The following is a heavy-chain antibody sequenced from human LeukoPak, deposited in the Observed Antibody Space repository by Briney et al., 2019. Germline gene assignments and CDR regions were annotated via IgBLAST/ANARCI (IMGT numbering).Heavy chain of an antibody. J-gene: IGHJ6*03. Sequence: RASVKVSCKASGYTFTSYGISWVRQAPGQGLEWMGWISAYNGNTNYARKLQGRVTMTTDTSTSTAYMELRSLRSDDTAVYFCARVDKDTAMPKGHYYYYMDVWGKGTTVTVSS. CDR2: ISAYNGNT. CDR1: GYTFTSYG. V-gene: IGHV1-18*01. D-gene: IGHD5-18*01. CDR3: ARVDKDTAMPKGHYYYYMDV.